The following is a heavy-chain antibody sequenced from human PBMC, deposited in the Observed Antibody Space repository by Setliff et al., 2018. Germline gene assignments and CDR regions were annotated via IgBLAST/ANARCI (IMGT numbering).Heavy chain of an antibody. CDR2: IHYRGTT. J-gene: IGHJ4*02. CDR1: GDSISSGSHY. V-gene: IGHV4-39*01. CDR3: ARTGTYRYFDS. D-gene: IGHD1-1*01. Sequence: PSETLSLTCTVSGDSISSGSHYWGWIRQPPGKGLEWIGRIHYRGTTYSNVSLASRLTISVDTSKNQFSLKLTSVTAADTAVYYCARTGTYRYFDSWGQGTRVTVSS.